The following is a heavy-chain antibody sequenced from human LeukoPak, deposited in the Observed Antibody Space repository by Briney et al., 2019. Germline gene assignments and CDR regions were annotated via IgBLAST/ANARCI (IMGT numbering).Heavy chain of an antibody. D-gene: IGHD4-17*01. J-gene: IGHJ4*02. CDR2: ITGSGSTT. V-gene: IGHV3-23*01. CDR3: AKDYGDYFLNFDY. CDR1: GFTFSSYA. Sequence: GGSLRLSCAASGFTFSSYAMSWVRQAPGKGLEWVSAITGSGSTTYYADSVKGRFTFSRDNSKNTLYLQMNSLRAEDTAVYYCAKDYGDYFLNFDYWGQGTLATVSS.